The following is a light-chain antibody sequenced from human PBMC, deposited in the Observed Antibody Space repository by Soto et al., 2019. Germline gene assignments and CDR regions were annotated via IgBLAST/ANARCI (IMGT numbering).Light chain of an antibody. J-gene: IGKJ1*01. Sequence: IPLNQSPSSLSASVRDRVPITCRASQSISSYLTWYQQKEGRAPKLLICAASSLESGVPSRFSGSGSGTDFTLTISGLQPEDSATYXXXXXXXXPQTFGQGTKVDI. V-gene: IGKV1-39*01. CDR1: QSISSY. CDR3: XXXXXXPQT. CDR2: AAS.